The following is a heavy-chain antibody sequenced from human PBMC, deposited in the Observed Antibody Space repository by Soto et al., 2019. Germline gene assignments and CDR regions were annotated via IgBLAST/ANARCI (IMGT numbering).Heavy chain of an antibody. CDR2: IYYNGNT. D-gene: IGHD6-13*01. Sequence: SETLSLTCTVSGCAISNHYWSWIRQPPGKGLEWIGYIYYNGNTNYNPPLKSRVTMSVDTSKNQISLKLSSVTAADTAVYYCRRDSGYSEYWGQGTLVSVSS. V-gene: IGHV4-59*11. CDR1: GCAISNHY. CDR3: RRDSGYSEY. J-gene: IGHJ4*02.